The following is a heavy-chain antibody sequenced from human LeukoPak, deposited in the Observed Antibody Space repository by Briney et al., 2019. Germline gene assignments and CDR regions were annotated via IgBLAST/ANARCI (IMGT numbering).Heavy chain of an antibody. CDR1: GGSISSGGYS. CDR2: TYHSGST. CDR3: ARDLMGYFDY. Sequence: SQTLSLTCAVSGGSISSGGYSWSWIRQPPGKGLEWIGYTYHSGSTYYNPSLKSRVTISVDRSKNQFSLKLSSVTAADTAVYYCARDLMGYFDYWGQGTLVTVSS. J-gene: IGHJ4*02. V-gene: IGHV4-30-2*01.